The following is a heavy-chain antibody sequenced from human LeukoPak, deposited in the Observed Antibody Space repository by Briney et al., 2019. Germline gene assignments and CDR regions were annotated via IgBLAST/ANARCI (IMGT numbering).Heavy chain of an antibody. CDR1: GGSISSYY. CDR2: IYYSGST. D-gene: IGHD3-22*01. Sequence: SETLSLTCTVSGGSISSYYWSWIRQPPGKGLEWIGYIYYSGSTNYNPSLKSRVTISVDTSKNQFSLKLSSVTAADTAVYYCASHSHYDTFNWFDPWGQGTLVTVSS. V-gene: IGHV4-59*01. J-gene: IGHJ5*02. CDR3: ASHSHYDTFNWFDP.